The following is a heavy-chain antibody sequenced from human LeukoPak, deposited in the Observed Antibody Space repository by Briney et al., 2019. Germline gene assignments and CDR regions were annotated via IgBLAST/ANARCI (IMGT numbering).Heavy chain of an antibody. Sequence: SETLSLTCTVSGGSISSSSYYWGWVRQPPGRGLEWIGSIYYSGSTYYDPSLKSRVTISVDTSKNQFSLKLSSVTAADTAVYYCATSAGDYRAGHYYYMGVWGKRTSVTVSS. CDR1: GGSISSSSYY. CDR2: IYYSGST. D-gene: IGHD4-11*01. CDR3: ATSAGDYRAGHYYYMGV. J-gene: IGHJ6*03. V-gene: IGHV4-39*07.